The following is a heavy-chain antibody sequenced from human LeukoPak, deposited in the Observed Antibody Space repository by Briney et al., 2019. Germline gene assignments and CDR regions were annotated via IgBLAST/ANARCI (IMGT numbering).Heavy chain of an antibody. J-gene: IGHJ4*02. CDR3: ARSSGWWGSYMYYFDY. V-gene: IGHV1-69*13. Sequence: ASVKVSCKASGDTFSSHSLSWVRQAPGQGLEWMGRIISVFGTTNYAQKFQGRLTISADESSRTAYMELSSLRSEDTAVYYCARSSGWWGSYMYYFDYWGQGTLVTVSS. CDR1: GDTFSSHS. CDR2: IISVFGTT. D-gene: IGHD6-19*01.